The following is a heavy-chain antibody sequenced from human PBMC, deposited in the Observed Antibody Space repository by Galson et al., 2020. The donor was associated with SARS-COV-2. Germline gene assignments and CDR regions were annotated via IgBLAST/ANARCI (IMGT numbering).Heavy chain of an antibody. CDR1: GGSITTGDYY. V-gene: IGHV4-30-4*01. Sequence: SETLSLTCTVSGGSITTGDYYWSWIRQPPAKGLEWIGYNYYTGSTYSNPSLRRRLSMSIDTSKNQFSLKLSSVTAADTAVYFCARVRVVRGKTLIFDSWGQGTLVTVSS. CDR2: NYYTGST. D-gene: IGHD3-10*01. CDR3: ARVRVVRGKTLIFDS. J-gene: IGHJ4*02.